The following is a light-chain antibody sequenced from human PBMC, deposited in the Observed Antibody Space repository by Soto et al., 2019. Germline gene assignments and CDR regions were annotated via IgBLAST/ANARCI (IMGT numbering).Light chain of an antibody. CDR2: GAS. CDR3: QQYGSSLTWT. J-gene: IGKJ1*01. CDR1: QSVSSSY. Sequence: EIVLTQSPGTLSLSPGERATLSCRASQSVSSSYLAWYQQKPGQAPRLLIYGASSRATGIPVRFSGSGSGTDLNLTISSLEAEDFAVYYCQQYGSSLTWTFGQGTKVAIK. V-gene: IGKV3-20*01.